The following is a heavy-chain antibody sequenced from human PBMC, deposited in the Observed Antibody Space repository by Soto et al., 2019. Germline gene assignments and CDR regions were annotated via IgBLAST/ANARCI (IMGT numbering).Heavy chain of an antibody. Sequence: QVQLQESGPGLVKPSQTLSLTCTVSGGSISSGGYYWSWIRQHPGKGLEWIGYIYYSGSTYYNPSLKRRVTLSVDTSKNQFSLELRSVTAADTAVYYCARGELRFWFDPWGQGTLVTVSS. J-gene: IGHJ5*02. CDR2: IYYSGST. CDR1: GGSISSGGYY. CDR3: ARGELRFWFDP. D-gene: IGHD1-26*01. V-gene: IGHV4-31*03.